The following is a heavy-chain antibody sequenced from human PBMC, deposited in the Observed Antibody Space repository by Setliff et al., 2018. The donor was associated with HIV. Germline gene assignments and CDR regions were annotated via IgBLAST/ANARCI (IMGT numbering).Heavy chain of an antibody. Sequence: SETLSLTCTVSGGSISTYYWSWIRQAPGRGLEWIGYIYYTGRTNYNPSLKSRVTMSLDSSKKQFSLKLSSVTAADTAVYFCARDVGGFTVFAVPRGGFDPWGQGTLGTVSS. CDR3: ARDVGGFTVFAVPRGGFDP. J-gene: IGHJ5*02. V-gene: IGHV4-59*01. CDR1: GGSISTYY. D-gene: IGHD3-3*01. CDR2: IYYTGRT.